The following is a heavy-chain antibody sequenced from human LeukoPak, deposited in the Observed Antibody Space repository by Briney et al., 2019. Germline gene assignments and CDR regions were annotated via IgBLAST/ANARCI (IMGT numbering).Heavy chain of an antibody. Sequence: SQTLSLTCAISGDSVSSNNAAWNWIKQSPSRGLEWLGRTYYRSKWYNDYAVSVKSRITINPDTSKNQFSLQLNSVTPEDTAVYYCARENDYVWRSYVHFDYWGQGTLVTVSS. CDR1: GDSVSSNNAA. J-gene: IGHJ4*02. V-gene: IGHV6-1*01. D-gene: IGHD3-16*01. CDR3: ARENDYVWRSYVHFDY. CDR2: TYYRSKWYN.